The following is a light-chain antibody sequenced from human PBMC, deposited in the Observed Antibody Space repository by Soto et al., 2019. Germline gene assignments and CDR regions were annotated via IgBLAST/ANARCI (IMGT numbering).Light chain of an antibody. CDR2: DAS. V-gene: IGKV1-5*01. CDR3: QQYNTYQGT. Sequence: DIQMTQSPSTLSASVGDRVTITCRASQNIDKWLAWYQQKPLKAPTLLIFDASTLESRVPSRFSGSGSGTEFTLTISGLQPDDFASYYCQQYNTYQGTFGPGTKVEIK. CDR1: QNIDKW. J-gene: IGKJ1*01.